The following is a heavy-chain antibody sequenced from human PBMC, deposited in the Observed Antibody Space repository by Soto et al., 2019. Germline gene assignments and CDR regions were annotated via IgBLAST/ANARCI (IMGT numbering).Heavy chain of an antibody. V-gene: IGHV4-34*01. Sequence: SETLSLTCAVYGGSFSGYYWSWIRQPPGKGLEWIGEINHSGSTNYNPSLKSRVTISVDTSKNQFSLKLSSVTAADTAVCYCARAPYSSSWYYYYYGMDVWGQGTTVTVSS. J-gene: IGHJ6*02. D-gene: IGHD6-13*01. CDR1: GGSFSGYY. CDR3: ARAPYSSSWYYYYYGMDV. CDR2: INHSGST.